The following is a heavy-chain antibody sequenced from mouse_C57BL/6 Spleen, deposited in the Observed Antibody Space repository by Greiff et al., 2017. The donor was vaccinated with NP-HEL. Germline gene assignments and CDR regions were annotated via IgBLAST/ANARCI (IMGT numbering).Heavy chain of an antibody. D-gene: IGHD2-3*01. CDR3: ARGAVYDGYFSAMDY. Sequence: VQLQQSGAELVKPGASVKISCKASGYAFSSYWMNWVKQRPGKGLEWIGQIYPGDGDTNYNGKFKGKATLTADKSSSTAYMQLSSLTSEDSAVYFCARGAVYDGYFSAMDYWGQGTSVTVSS. CDR2: IYPGDGDT. CDR1: GYAFSSYW. V-gene: IGHV1-80*01. J-gene: IGHJ4*01.